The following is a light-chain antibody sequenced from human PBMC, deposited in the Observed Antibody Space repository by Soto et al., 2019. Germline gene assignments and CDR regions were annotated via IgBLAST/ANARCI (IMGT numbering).Light chain of an antibody. Sequence: QSVLTQPASVSGSPGQSITISCTETSSDVGDYKYVSWYQQHPGKAPKLLIYEVTSRPSGVSHRFSGSKSGNTASLSISGLQLEDDADYYCSSYTSTSTPLIFGGGTKLTVL. CDR2: EVT. CDR1: SSDVGDYKY. CDR3: SSYTSTSTPLI. J-gene: IGLJ2*01. V-gene: IGLV2-14*01.